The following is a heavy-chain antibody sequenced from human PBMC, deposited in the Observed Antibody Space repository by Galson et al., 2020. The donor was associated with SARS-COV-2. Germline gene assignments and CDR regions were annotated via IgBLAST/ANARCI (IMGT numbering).Heavy chain of an antibody. CDR2: VDQFEGDR. D-gene: IGHD6-13*01. J-gene: IGHJ4*02. CDR1: GFPFSNNW. Sequence: GGPLRPSCAASGFPFSNNWMSWVRLPPGKGLEWVATVDQFEGDRYYVASLRGRLTISRDNAKNSLYRQISSLSVDDTAVYYCARVGSGWYWYFDKWGQGTLVTVSP. V-gene: IGHV3-7*05. CDR3: ARVGSGWYWYFDK.